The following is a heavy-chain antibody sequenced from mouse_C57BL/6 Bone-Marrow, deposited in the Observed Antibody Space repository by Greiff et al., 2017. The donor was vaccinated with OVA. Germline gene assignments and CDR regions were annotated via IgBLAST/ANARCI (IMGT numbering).Heavy chain of an antibody. V-gene: IGHV1-69*01. CDR1: GYTFTSYW. D-gene: IGHD1-1*01. CDR2: IDPSDSYT. CDR3: ARDYGYYGSSLLDY. Sequence: QVQLQQPGAELVMPGASVKLSCKASGYTFTSYWMHWVKQRPGQGLEWIGEIDPSDSYTNYNQKFKGKSTLTVDKSSSTAYMPLSSLTSEDSAVYYCARDYGYYGSSLLDYWGQGTLVTVSA. J-gene: IGHJ3*01.